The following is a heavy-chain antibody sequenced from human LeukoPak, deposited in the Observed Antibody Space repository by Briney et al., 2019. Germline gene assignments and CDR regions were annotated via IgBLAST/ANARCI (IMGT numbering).Heavy chain of an antibody. V-gene: IGHV4-59*08. CDR3: ARLRWGRRAFDI. CDR1: GGSISSYY. Sequence: SETLSLTCTVSGGSISSYYWSWIRQPPGKGLEWIGYIYYSGSTNYNPSLKSRVTISVDTSKNQFSLKLSSVTAADTAVYYCARLRWGRRAFDIWGQGTMVTVSS. D-gene: IGHD1-26*01. CDR2: IYYSGST. J-gene: IGHJ3*02.